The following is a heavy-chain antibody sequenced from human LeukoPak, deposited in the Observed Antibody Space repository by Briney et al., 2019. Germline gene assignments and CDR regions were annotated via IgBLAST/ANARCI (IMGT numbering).Heavy chain of an antibody. J-gene: IGHJ4*02. CDR2: IYETGCT. D-gene: IGHD5-12*01. CDR1: GGSISSTNYY. CDR3: ARQIVATRDFDY. V-gene: IGHV4-39*01. Sequence: SETLSLTCIVSGGSISSTNYYWGWIRRPPGKGLEWVGSIYETGCTYYNPSLMSRVTISLDTSKNQFSLKLSSVTAADTAVYYCARQIVATRDFDYWGQGTLVTVSS.